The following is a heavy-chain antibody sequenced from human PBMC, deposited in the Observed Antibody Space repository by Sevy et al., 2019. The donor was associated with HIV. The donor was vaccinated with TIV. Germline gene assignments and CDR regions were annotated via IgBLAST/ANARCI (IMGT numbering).Heavy chain of an antibody. V-gene: IGHV3-30*02. D-gene: IGHD1-26*01. J-gene: IGHJ4*02. CDR2: IWYNGTNI. Sequence: GGSLRLSCVASGFDFNIYGMHWVRQAPGKGLEWVAFIWYNGTNINYAESVKGRFTISRDNSNNTVFLQMKSLRRDDTAIYYCARDPRCAGTTCSRDDWGQGTMVTVSS. CDR1: GFDFNIYG. CDR3: ARDPRCAGTTCSRDD.